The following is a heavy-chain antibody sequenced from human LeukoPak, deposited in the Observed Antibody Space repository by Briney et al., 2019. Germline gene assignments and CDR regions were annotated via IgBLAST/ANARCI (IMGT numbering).Heavy chain of an antibody. Sequence: ASVKVSCKASGYTFTGYYMHWVRQAPGQGLEVMGWINPNSGGTNYAQKFQGRVNMTRETSTSTAYMELSRLRSDDTAVYYCAREPYSGYDYLDYWGQGTLVTVSS. CDR3: AREPYSGYDYLDY. J-gene: IGHJ4*02. CDR1: GYTFTGYY. CDR2: INPNSGGT. D-gene: IGHD5-12*01. V-gene: IGHV1-2*02.